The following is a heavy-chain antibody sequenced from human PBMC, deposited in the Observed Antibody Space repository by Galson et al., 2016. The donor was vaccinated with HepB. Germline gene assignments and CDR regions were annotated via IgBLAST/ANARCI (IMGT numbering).Heavy chain of an antibody. J-gene: IGHJ3*02. Sequence: SLRLSCAASGFLFSSFEMNWVRQAPGKGLEWLSFISASGDNIYYGDSVRGRITVSRDSFKNSLYLQLNSLRVDDTAVYFCARDQRGVPDGFDIWGQGTLVTVSS. CDR1: GFLFSSFE. CDR3: ARDQRGVPDGFDI. CDR2: ISASGDNI. V-gene: IGHV3-48*03. D-gene: IGHD3-10*01.